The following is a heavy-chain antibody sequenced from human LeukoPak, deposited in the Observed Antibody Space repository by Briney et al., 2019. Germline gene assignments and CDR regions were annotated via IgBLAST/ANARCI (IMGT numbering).Heavy chain of an antibody. CDR3: ARQPGSMSRYYYYYMDV. V-gene: IGHV3-7*01. J-gene: IGHJ6*03. CDR1: GFTFSSYW. D-gene: IGHD3-10*01. CDR2: IKQDGSEK. Sequence: GSLRLSCAASGFTFSSYWMGWVRQAPGKGLEWVANIKQDGSEKYYVDSVKGRFTISRDNAKNSLYLQMNSLRAEDTAVYYCARQPGSMSRYYYYYMDVWGKGTTVTISS.